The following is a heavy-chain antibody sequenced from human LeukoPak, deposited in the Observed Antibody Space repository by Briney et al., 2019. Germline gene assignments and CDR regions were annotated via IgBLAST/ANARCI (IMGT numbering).Heavy chain of an antibody. CDR3: ARDREGSGSYYLDY. CDR1: GRSISSGSYY. D-gene: IGHD3-10*01. J-gene: IGHJ4*02. Sequence: SETLSLTCIVSGRSISSGSYYWSWIRQPAGKGLEWIGRIYTSGSTNYNPSLKSRVTISVVTSKNQFSLKLSSVTAADTAVYYCARDREGSGSYYLDYWGQGTLVTVSS. V-gene: IGHV4-61*02. CDR2: IYTSGST.